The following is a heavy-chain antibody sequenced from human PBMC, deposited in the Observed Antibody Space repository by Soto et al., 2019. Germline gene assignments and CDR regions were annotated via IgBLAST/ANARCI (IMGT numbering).Heavy chain of an antibody. CDR3: ASPIMGGSHNDY. Sequence: PGESLKISCKGSGYSFTSYWISWVRQMPGKGLEWMGRIDPSDSYTNYSPSFQGHVTISADKSISTAYLQWSSLKASDTAMYYCASPIMGGSHNDYWGQGTLVTAPQ. CDR2: IDPSDSYT. CDR1: GYSFTSYW. J-gene: IGHJ4*02. V-gene: IGHV5-10-1*01. D-gene: IGHD1-26*01.